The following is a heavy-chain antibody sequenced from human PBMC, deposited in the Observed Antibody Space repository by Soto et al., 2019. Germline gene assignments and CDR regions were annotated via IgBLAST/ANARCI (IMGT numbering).Heavy chain of an antibody. CDR3: AREKWLVPSTFDY. V-gene: IGHV3-11*01. Sequence: PXGSLRLSFAASGCTVSDYYMSWIRQAPGKGLEWVSYISSSGSTIYYADSVKGRFTISRDNAKNSLYLQMNSLRAEDTAVYYCAREKWLVPSTFDYWGQGTLVTVSS. D-gene: IGHD6-19*01. J-gene: IGHJ4*02. CDR2: ISSSGSTI. CDR1: GCTVSDYY.